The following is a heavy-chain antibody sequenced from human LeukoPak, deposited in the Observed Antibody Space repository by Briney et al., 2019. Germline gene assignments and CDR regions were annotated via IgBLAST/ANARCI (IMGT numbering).Heavy chain of an antibody. CDR2: IISDGSSN. Sequence: PGGSMRLSCEVSGFTLSNHWMYWVRQPPGKGLVWVSRIISDGSSNYADSVKGRFTISRDNAKNTLYLQMNSLRAEDTAVYYCVRGVYASGSSPWGQGTLVTVSS. CDR1: GFTLSNHW. D-gene: IGHD3-10*01. J-gene: IGHJ5*02. CDR3: VRGVYASGSSP. V-gene: IGHV3-74*01.